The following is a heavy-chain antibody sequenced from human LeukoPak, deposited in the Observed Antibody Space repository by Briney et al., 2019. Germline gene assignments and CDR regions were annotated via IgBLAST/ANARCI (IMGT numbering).Heavy chain of an antibody. CDR3: AKSASGYSSSWYCFDY. Sequence: GGSLRLSCAASGFTFSSYGIHWVRQAPGKGLEWVAFIRFDGSNKYYADSVKGRFTTSRDNSKNTLYLQMNSLRTEDTAVYYCAKSASGYSSSWYCFDYWGQGTLVTVSS. CDR1: GFTFSSYG. CDR2: IRFDGSNK. D-gene: IGHD6-13*01. J-gene: IGHJ4*02. V-gene: IGHV3-30*02.